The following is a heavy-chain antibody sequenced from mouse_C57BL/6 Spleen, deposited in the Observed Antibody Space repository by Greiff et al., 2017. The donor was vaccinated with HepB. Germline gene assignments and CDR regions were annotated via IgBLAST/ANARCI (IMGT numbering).Heavy chain of an antibody. Sequence: DVMLVESGGGLVKPGGSLKLSCAASGFTFSDYGMHWVRQAPEKGLEWVAYISSGSSTIYYADTVKGRFTISRDNAKNTLFLQMTSLRSEDTAMYYCARGFDYDVYYYAMDYWGQGTSVTVSS. V-gene: IGHV5-17*01. CDR1: GFTFSDYG. J-gene: IGHJ4*01. CDR2: ISSGSSTI. D-gene: IGHD2-4*01. CDR3: ARGFDYDVYYYAMDY.